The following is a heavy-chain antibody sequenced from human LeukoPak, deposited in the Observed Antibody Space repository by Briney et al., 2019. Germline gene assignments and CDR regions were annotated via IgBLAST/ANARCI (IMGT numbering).Heavy chain of an antibody. CDR1: GFTVSSNY. Sequence: GGSLRLSCAASGFTVSSNYMSWVRQAPGKGLEWVSYISSSGSTIYYADSVKGRFTIPRDNAKNSLYLQMNSLRAEDTAVYYCARAIPRYSSSWYYFDYWGQGTLVTVSS. J-gene: IGHJ4*02. V-gene: IGHV3-11*01. CDR2: ISSSGSTI. D-gene: IGHD6-13*01. CDR3: ARAIPRYSSSWYYFDY.